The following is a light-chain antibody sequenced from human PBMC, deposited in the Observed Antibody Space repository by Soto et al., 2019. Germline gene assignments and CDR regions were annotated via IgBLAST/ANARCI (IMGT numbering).Light chain of an antibody. Sequence: DIQMTQSPSSLSASVGDRVTITCRASQSISSWLAWYQQKPGKAHKLLIYKAYSLESGVQSRFSGSGSGTEFTLSIKSLQPDDFATYYCKQYGSYSRTFGQGTKVDIK. V-gene: IGKV1-5*03. CDR2: KAY. CDR1: QSISSW. CDR3: KQYGSYSRT. J-gene: IGKJ1*01.